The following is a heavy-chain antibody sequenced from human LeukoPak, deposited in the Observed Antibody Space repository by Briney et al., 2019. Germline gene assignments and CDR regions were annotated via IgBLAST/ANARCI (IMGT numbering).Heavy chain of an antibody. CDR2: ISGDGGRT. V-gene: IGHV3-43*02. J-gene: IGHJ6*02. Sequence: PGGALRLSCAASGVTFCDYAMHWGRHAPGKGLEWVSLISGDGGRTYYAASLKRRFTISRDYTKNSLYLQMNSLRIEDTALYYCAKDRGSGYYYYGMDVWGQGTTVTVSS. CDR3: AKDRGSGYYYYGMDV. D-gene: IGHD6-25*01. CDR1: GVTFCDYA.